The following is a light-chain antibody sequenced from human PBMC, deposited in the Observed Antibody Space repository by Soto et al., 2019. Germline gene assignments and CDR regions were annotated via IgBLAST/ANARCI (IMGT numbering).Light chain of an antibody. J-gene: IGKJ2*01. CDR2: GAS. Sequence: DIVLTQSPGTLSLSPGDRATLSFWASLNFSSTSLNWSQQQPGQAPRLLIYGASSRATGIPDRFSGSWSGTYFTLTGSRLEPEDFAVYYCQQYGTAPPRYTVGQGTKLESK. CDR3: QQYGTAPPRYT. CDR1: LNFSSTS. V-gene: IGKV3-20*01.